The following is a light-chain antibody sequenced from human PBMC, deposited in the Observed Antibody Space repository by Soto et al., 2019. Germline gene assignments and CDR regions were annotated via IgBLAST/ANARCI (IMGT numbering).Light chain of an antibody. Sequence: DIQMTQSPSTLSASVGDRVTITCRASQSISSWLAWYQQKPGKAPKLLIYKASSLESGVPSRFSGSGSGTEFTLTISSLQPDDVATYYCQQSNSYSLTFGGGTKVEIK. J-gene: IGKJ4*01. V-gene: IGKV1-5*03. CDR3: QQSNSYSLT. CDR1: QSISSW. CDR2: KAS.